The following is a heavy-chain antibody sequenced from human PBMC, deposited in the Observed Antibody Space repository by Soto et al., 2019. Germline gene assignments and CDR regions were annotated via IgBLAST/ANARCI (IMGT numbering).Heavy chain of an antibody. J-gene: IGHJ4*02. CDR2: INSDGSST. Sequence: HPGGSLRLSCVASGFTFSSYWMHWVRQAPGKGLVWVSRINSDGSSTSYADSVKGRFTISRDNAKNTLYLQMNSLRAEDTAVYYCARVRFWSGYIDYWGQGTLVTVSS. V-gene: IGHV3-74*01. CDR3: ARVRFWSGYIDY. D-gene: IGHD3-3*01. CDR1: GFTFSSYW.